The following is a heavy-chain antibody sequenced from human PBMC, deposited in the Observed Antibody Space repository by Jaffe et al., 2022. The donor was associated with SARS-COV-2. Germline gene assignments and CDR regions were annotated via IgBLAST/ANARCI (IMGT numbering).Heavy chain of an antibody. CDR2: ISYDGSNK. CDR3: AREDNYYDSSGYYYEGWFDP. CDR1: GFTFSSYA. J-gene: IGHJ5*02. V-gene: IGHV3-30-3*01. Sequence: QVQLVESGGGVVQPGRSLRLSCAASGFTFSSYAMHWVRQAPGKGLEWVAVISYDGSNKYYADSVKGRFTISRDNSKNTLYLQMNSLRAEDTAVYYCAREDNYYDSSGYYYEGWFDPWGQGTLVTVSS. D-gene: IGHD3-22*01.